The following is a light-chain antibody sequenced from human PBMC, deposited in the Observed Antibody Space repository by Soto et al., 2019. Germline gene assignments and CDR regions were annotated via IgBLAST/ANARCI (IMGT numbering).Light chain of an antibody. CDR3: QQNKDWPGT. CDR2: SAF. V-gene: IGKV3-15*01. CDR1: QSVSSN. J-gene: IGKJ1*01. Sequence: ERVMTQSPATLSVSPGERVTLSCRASQSVSSNLAWYQQKPGQAPRLLIYSAFFRATGIPARFSGSGSGTEFTLTISSLQSEDFAVYYCQQNKDWPGTFGQGTKVDIK.